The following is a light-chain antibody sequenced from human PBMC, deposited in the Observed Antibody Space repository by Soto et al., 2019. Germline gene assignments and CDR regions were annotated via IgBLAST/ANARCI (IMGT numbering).Light chain of an antibody. V-gene: IGKV3-20*01. CDR1: QSVSSSY. CDR3: QQFSSYPLT. CDR2: GAS. Sequence: IVLTQSPGTLSLSPGERATLSCRASQSVSSSYLGWYQQKPGQAPRLLIYGASSRATGIPGRLSVSGSGTDFTLTISRLEPEDFAVYDCQQFSSYPLTFGGGTKVDIK. J-gene: IGKJ4*01.